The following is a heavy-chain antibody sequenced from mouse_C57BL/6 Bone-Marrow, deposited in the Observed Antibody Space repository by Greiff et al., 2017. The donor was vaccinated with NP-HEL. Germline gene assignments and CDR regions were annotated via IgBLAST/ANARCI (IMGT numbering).Heavy chain of an antibody. Sequence: QVQLQQPGAELVRPGSSVKLSCKASGYTFTSYWMHWVKQRPIQGLEWIGNIDPSDSETHYNQKFKDKATLTVDKSSSTAYMQLSSLTSEDSAVYYCARGKAYYLYYFDYWGKGTTLTVSS. J-gene: IGHJ2*01. D-gene: IGHD2-10*01. V-gene: IGHV1-52*01. CDR1: GYTFTSYW. CDR2: IDPSDSET. CDR3: ARGKAYYLYYFDY.